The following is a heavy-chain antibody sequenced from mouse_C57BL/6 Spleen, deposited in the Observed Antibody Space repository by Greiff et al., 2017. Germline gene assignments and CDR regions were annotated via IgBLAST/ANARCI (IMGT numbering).Heavy chain of an antibody. CDR2: IYPGDGDT. CDR3: ARSRPHYYAMDC. Sequence: QVQLKESGPELVKPGASVKISCKASGYAFSSSWMNWVKQRPGKGLEWIGRIYPGDGDTNYNGKFKGQATLTADKSSSTAYKQLSSLTSEDSAVYFCARSRPHYYAMDCWGQGTAVTDSS. V-gene: IGHV1-82*01. CDR1: GYAFSSSW. J-gene: IGHJ4*01.